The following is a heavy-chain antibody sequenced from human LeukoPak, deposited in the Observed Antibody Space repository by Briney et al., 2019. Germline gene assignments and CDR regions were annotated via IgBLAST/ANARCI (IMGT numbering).Heavy chain of an antibody. J-gene: IGHJ4*02. CDR2: IYQSGST. D-gene: IGHD5/OR15-5a*01. CDR1: GGSITSGLHY. V-gene: IGHV4-39*02. Sequence: SETLSLTCAVSGGSITSGLHYWGWIRQPPGKGLEWIATIYQSGSTYYNPSLESRVTISIDTSKKHFSLTLRSVTAADTAVYCASNSVYSRNYFDDWGQGTLVTVSS. CDR3: ASNSVYSRNYFDD.